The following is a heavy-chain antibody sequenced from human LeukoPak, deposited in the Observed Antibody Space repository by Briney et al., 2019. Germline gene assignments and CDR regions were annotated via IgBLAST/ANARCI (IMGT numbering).Heavy chain of an antibody. CDR1: GFTFSSYA. V-gene: IGHV4-4*07. CDR3: ARVSLVRGAPDYYLDY. J-gene: IGHJ4*02. CDR2: IYSSGST. D-gene: IGHD3-10*01. Sequence: GSLRLSCAASGFTFSSYAMSWIRQPAGKGLEWIGRIYSSGSTNYNPSLKSRVTMSVDTSKNQFSLKLSSVTAADTAVYYCARVSLVRGAPDYYLDYWGQGTLVTVSS.